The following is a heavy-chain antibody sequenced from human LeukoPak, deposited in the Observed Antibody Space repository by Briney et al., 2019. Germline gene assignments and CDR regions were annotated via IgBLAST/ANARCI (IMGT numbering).Heavy chain of an antibody. CDR2: IKPDGSEN. D-gene: IGHD6-13*01. Sequence: GGSLRLSCAASGFTFSSHWMSWVRQAPGKGLEWVANIKPDGSENYYVDSVKARFAISRDNAKNSLYLQMNSLRAEDTAVYYCARTRLGAAYFDYWAQGTLVIVSS. V-gene: IGHV3-7*01. CDR1: GFTFSSHW. CDR3: ARTRLGAAYFDY. J-gene: IGHJ4*02.